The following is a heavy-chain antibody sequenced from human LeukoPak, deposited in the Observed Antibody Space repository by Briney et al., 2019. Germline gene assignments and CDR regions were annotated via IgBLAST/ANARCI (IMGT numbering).Heavy chain of an antibody. D-gene: IGHD2/OR15-2a*01. CDR2: INPSSGVI. V-gene: IGHV3-48*04. Sequence: GGSLRLSCVASAFIFTDYSVNWVRQAPGKGLEWVSYINPSSGVIRYADSVKGRFSISRDNAKNSVYLQMNSLRAEDTAVYYCASLHEYWGRGTMVTVSS. J-gene: IGHJ3*01. CDR3: ASLHEY. CDR1: AFIFTDYS.